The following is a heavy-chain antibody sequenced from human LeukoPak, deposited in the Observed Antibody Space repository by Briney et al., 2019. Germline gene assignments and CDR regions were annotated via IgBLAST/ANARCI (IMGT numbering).Heavy chain of an antibody. V-gene: IGHV1-2*06. J-gene: IGHJ4*02. CDR2: MNGNSGVT. CDR1: GYTFTDYF. D-gene: IGHD7-27*01. CDR3: ARDLSSTSNWEFDY. Sequence: APVKVSCKASGYTFTDYFIHWVRQATGQGPEWMGRMNGNSGVTMYAQTLQDRVTMTRDTSISTAYMELSRLTSDDTAVYYCARDLSSTSNWEFDYWGQGTLVTVSS.